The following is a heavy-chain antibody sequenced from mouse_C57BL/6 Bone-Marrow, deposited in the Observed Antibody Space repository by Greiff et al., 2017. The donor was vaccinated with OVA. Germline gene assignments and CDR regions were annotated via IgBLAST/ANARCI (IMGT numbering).Heavy chain of an antibody. V-gene: IGHV1-81*01. D-gene: IGHD1-1*01. CDR1: GYTFTSYG. CDR3: AEDYYGSSYNY. CDR2: IYPRSGNT. Sequence: QVQLQQSGAELARPGASVKLPCKASGYTFTSYGISWVKQRTGQGLEWIGEIYPRSGNTYYNEKFKGKATLTADKSSSTAYMELRSLTSEDSAVYFCAEDYYGSSYNYWGQGTTLTVSS. J-gene: IGHJ2*01.